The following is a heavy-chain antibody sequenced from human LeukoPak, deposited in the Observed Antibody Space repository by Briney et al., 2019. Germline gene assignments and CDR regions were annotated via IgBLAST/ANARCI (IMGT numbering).Heavy chain of an antibody. Sequence: PGGSLRLSCTVSGFTVSSNSMSWIRQAPGKGLEWVSYISSSGSTIYYADSVKGRFTISRDNAKNSLYLQMNSLRAEDTAVYYCARERQLVIFNYFDYWGQGTLVTVSS. J-gene: IGHJ4*02. D-gene: IGHD6-6*01. V-gene: IGHV3-11*04. CDR2: ISSSGSTI. CDR3: ARERQLVIFNYFDY. CDR1: GFTVSSNS.